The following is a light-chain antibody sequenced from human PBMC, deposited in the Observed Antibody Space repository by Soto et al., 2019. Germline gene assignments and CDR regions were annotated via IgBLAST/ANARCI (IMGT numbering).Light chain of an antibody. J-gene: IGLJ1*01. CDR1: SSDVGGYNY. Sequence: QSVLTQPASVSGSPGQSITISCTGTSSDVGGYNYVCWYQHHPGKAPKLIISEVSNRPSGVSDRFSGSKSGNTASLTISGVQPEDEADYYCTSFKRSTNYVFGNGTKVTV. V-gene: IGLV2-14*01. CDR2: EVS. CDR3: TSFKRSTNYV.